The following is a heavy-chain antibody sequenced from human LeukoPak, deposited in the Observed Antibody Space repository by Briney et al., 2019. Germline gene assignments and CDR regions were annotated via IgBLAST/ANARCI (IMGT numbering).Heavy chain of an antibody. CDR3: ARAFSTTAFDY. D-gene: IGHD4-17*01. J-gene: IGHJ4*02. CDR2: ISNNGGST. V-gene: IGHV3-64*01. CDR1: GFTFTSYA. Sequence: PGGSLRLSCAASGFTFTSYAMHWVRQAPGKGLEYVSTISNNGGSTYYANSVKGRFTISRDNSKNTLYLQMNSLRGDDTAVYYCARAFSTTAFDYWGQGTLVTVSS.